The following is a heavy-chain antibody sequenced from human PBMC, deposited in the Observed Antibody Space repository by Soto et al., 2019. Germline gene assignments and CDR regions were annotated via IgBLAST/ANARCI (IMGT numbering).Heavy chain of an antibody. CDR3: ARDPFYGSGSYYYNCFDP. CDR2: IYHSAST. J-gene: IGHJ5*02. Sequence: PSETLSLTCTVSGGSISSGGYSWSWIRQPPGKGLEWIGYIYHSASTYYNPSLKSRVTISVDRSKNQFSLKLSSVTADDTAVYYVARDPFYGSGSYYYNCFDPWGQGTLVTVSS. V-gene: IGHV4-30-2*01. D-gene: IGHD3-10*01. CDR1: GGSISSGGYS.